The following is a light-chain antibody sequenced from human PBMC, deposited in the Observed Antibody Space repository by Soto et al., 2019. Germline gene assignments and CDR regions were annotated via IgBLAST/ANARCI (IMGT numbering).Light chain of an antibody. J-gene: IGKJ1*01. CDR3: QQYGNSLT. Sequence: EIVLTQSPGTLSLSPGERATLSCRASQSVSSNLLAWYQQKPGQAPRLLIYGAFSRATGIPDRFSGSGSGTDFTLTISRLEPEDFAVYYCQQYGNSLTFGQGTKVEIK. V-gene: IGKV3-20*01. CDR1: QSVSSNL. CDR2: GAF.